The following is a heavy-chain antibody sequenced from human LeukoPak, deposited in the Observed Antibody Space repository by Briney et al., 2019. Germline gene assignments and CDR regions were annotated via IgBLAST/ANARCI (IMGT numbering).Heavy chain of an antibody. CDR1: GFTFDDYA. D-gene: IGHD6-19*01. J-gene: IGHJ6*02. Sequence: GGSLRLSCAASGFTFDDYAMHWVRQAPGKGLEWVSGISWNSGSIGYADSVKGRFTISRDNAKNSLYLQMNSLRAEDTALYYCAKVAVAGTQLVYYGMDVWGQGTTVTVSS. V-gene: IGHV3-9*01. CDR2: ISWNSGSI. CDR3: AKVAVAGTQLVYYGMDV.